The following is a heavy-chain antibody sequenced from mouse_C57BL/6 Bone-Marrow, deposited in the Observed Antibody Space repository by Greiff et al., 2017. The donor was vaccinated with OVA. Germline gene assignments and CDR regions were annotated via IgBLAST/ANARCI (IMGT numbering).Heavy chain of an antibody. CDR1: GYTFTSYW. CDR3: ARGYYGSSYWYFDV. D-gene: IGHD1-1*01. CDR2: IYPGSGST. J-gene: IGHJ1*03. V-gene: IGHV1-55*01. Sequence: QVQLKQSGAELVKPGASVKMSCKASGYTFTSYWITWVKQRPGQGLEWIGDIYPGSGSTNYNEKFKSKATLTVDTSSSTAYMQLSSLTSEDSAVYYCARGYYGSSYWYFDVWGTGTTVTVSS.